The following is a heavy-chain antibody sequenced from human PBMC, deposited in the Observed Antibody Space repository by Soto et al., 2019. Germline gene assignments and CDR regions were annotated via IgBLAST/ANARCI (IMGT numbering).Heavy chain of an antibody. D-gene: IGHD1-1*01. J-gene: IGHJ3*02. CDR1: SGSISSSNW. Sequence: SETLSLTCAVSSGSISSSNWWSWVRQPPGKGLEWIGEIYHSGSTNYNPSLKSRVTISVDKSKNQFSLKLSSVTAADTAVYYCARDQLGPYERPVGGGGFDIWGQGTMVTVSS. V-gene: IGHV4-4*02. CDR2: IYHSGST. CDR3: ARDQLGPYERPVGGGGFDI.